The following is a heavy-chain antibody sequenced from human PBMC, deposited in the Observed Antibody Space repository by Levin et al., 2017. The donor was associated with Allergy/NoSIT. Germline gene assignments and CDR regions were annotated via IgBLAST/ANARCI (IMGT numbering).Heavy chain of an antibody. CDR3: AREVPAAGMGWFDP. Sequence: GGSLRLSCAASRFTFSAYGMHWVRQAPGKGLEWVAVISYDGTNEYYAESVKGRFTVSRDNSKNTLFLQMNNLRPEDTAVYYCAREVPAAGMGWFDPWGQGTLVTVSS. V-gene: IGHV3-30*03. D-gene: IGHD6-13*01. CDR1: RFTFSAYG. J-gene: IGHJ5*02. CDR2: ISYDGTNE.